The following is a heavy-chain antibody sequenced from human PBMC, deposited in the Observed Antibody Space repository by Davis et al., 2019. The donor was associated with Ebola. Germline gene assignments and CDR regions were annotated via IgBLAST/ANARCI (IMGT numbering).Heavy chain of an antibody. V-gene: IGHV1-46*01. CDR3: ARGAVAAPYGMDV. J-gene: IGHJ6*02. CDR1: GYTFTSYY. CDR2: INPSGGST. Sequence: SVKVSCMASGYTFTSYYTHWARQAPGQGLEWMGIINPSGGSTRYAQKFQGRVTMTRDTSTSTVYMELSSLRSEDTAVYYCARGAVAAPYGMDVWGQGTTVTVSS. D-gene: IGHD6-19*01.